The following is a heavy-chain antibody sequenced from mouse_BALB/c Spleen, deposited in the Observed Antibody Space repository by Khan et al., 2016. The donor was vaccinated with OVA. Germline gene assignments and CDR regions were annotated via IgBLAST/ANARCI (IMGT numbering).Heavy chain of an antibody. CDR1: GFSLTNYS. CDR2: IWSAGST. CDR3: ARRGYDYGRGALFAY. Sequence: VQLQESGPGLVQPSQSLSITCTVSGFSLTNYSVHWVRQSPGKGLEWLGVIWSAGSTDYNAAFISRLTIRKDNSRSQVFFKMNSLQPNDTAIYXWARRGYDYGRGALFAYWGQGTLVTGSA. D-gene: IGHD2-4*01. V-gene: IGHV2-2*02. J-gene: IGHJ3*01.